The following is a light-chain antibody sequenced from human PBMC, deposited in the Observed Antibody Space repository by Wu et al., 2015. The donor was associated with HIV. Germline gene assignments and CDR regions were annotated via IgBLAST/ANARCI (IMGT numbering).Light chain of an antibody. CDR3: QQRSNWPLT. Sequence: EIVLTQSPATLSLSPGERATLSCRASQSVSSYLAWYQQKPGQAPRLLIYDASNRATDIPARFSGSGSETDFTLVISSLEPEDFAVYYCQQRSNWPLTFGGGTKVEIK. J-gene: IGKJ4*01. V-gene: IGKV3-11*01. CDR1: QSVSSY. CDR2: DAS.